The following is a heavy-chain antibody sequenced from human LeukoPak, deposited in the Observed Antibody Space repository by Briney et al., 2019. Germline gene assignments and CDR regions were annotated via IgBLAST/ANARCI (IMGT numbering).Heavy chain of an antibody. CDR2: IFHTGSAY. V-gene: IGHV4-39*01. CDR1: GGSISSSTYH. Sequence: SETLSLTCTVSGGSISSSTYHGGWIRHPPGKGLEWTGTIFHTGSAYYYNPSLQSRVTISVDTSKNQFSLKVTSVTAADTAMYYCAIYITTAADYWGQGTLVTVSS. J-gene: IGHJ4*02. CDR3: AIYITTAADY. D-gene: IGHD6-13*01.